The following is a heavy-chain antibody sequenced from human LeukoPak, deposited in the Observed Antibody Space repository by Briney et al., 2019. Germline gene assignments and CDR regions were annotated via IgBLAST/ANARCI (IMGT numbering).Heavy chain of an antibody. CDR1: GFIFDDYT. D-gene: IGHD3-10*01. J-gene: IGHJ4*02. Sequence: QPGGSLRLSCAASGFIFDDYTMYWVRHAPGKGLEWVSLISGDGGSTYYADFVKGRFTISRDKSKNSLYLQMKTLRPDDTALYYCARDNYGSGSYLDYWGQGTLVTVSS. CDR3: ARDNYGSGSYLDY. CDR2: ISGDGGST. V-gene: IGHV3-43*02.